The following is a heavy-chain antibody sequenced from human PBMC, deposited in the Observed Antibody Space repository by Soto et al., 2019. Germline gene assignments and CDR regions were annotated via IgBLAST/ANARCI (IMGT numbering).Heavy chain of an antibody. J-gene: IGHJ5*02. CDR2: INPDNGNT. D-gene: IGHD2-15*01. V-gene: IGHV1-3*01. CDR1: GYTFTRYT. Sequence: ASVKVSCKASGYTFTRYTMNWVRQAPGQRLEWMGWINPDNGNTKSSQKFQDRVIITRDTSASTAYMDLSSPRSEDTAVYYCARGIATGQLDPWGQGNLVNVSA. CDR3: ARGIATGQLDP.